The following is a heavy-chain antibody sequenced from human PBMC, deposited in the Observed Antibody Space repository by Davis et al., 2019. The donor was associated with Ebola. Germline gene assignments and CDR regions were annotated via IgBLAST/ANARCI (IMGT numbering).Heavy chain of an antibody. D-gene: IGHD2-2*01. CDR1: GGTFSSYA. Sequence: AASVKVSCKASGGTFSSYAISWVRQAPGQGLEWMGGIIPIFGTANYAQKFQGRVTITADKSTSTAYMELSSLRSEDTAVYYCARAPAPYCSSTSCLLGDWFDPWGQGTLVTVSS. J-gene: IGHJ5*02. CDR2: IIPIFGTA. CDR3: ARAPAPYCSSTSCLLGDWFDP. V-gene: IGHV1-69*06.